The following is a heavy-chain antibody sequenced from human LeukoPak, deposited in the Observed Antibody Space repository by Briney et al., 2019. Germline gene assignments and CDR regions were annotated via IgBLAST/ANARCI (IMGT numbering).Heavy chain of an antibody. V-gene: IGHV4-39*01. CDR3: ARRDHSGDNPVLDY. CDR2: VFHSGTT. CDR1: GGSISGSRSY. J-gene: IGHJ4*02. D-gene: IGHD4-23*01. Sequence: SETLSLTCTVSGGSISGSRSYWGWIRQPPGKGLEWIGSVFHSGTTYYNPSLKSRLTISVDTSKNQFSLKLSSVTAADTAVYYCARRDHSGDNPVLDYWGQGTLVTVSS.